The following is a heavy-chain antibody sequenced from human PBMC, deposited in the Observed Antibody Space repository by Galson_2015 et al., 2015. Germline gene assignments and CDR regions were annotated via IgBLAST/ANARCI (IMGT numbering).Heavy chain of an antibody. CDR3: ARDRNSPGRSYYYYMDV. D-gene: IGHD4-23*01. V-gene: IGHV3-7*04. J-gene: IGHJ6*03. CDR1: GFTFSNYW. CDR2: IKQDESEK. Sequence: SLRLSCAVSGFTFSNYWMSWVRQAPGKGLEWVANIKQDESEKKYVDSVKGRFTISRDNAKNSLFLQMYSLRVEDTAVYFCARDRNSPGRSYYYYMDVWGKGTTVIVS.